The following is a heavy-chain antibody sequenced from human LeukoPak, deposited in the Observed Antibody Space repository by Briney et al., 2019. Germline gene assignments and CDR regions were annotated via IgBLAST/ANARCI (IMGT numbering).Heavy chain of an antibody. D-gene: IGHD3-10*01. J-gene: IGHJ5*02. CDR1: GGSFSGYY. V-gene: IGHV4-34*01. CDR2: INHSGST. Sequence: SETLSLTCAVYGGSFSGYYWSWIRQPPGKGLEWIGEINHSGSTNYNPSLKSRVTISVDTSKNQFSLKLSSVTAADTAVYYCARELSSWFGELFPNWFDPWGQGTLVTVSS. CDR3: ARELSSWFGELFPNWFDP.